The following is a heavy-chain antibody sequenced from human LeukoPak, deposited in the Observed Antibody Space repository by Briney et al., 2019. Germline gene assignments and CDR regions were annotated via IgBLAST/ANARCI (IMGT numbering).Heavy chain of an antibody. CDR2: MNPNSGNT. Sequence: ASVNVSCKASVYTFASYDINWVRQATGQGLEWMGWMNPNSGNTGYAQKFQGRVTMTRNTSISTAYMELSSLRSEDTAVYYCTSTRVDTAMVTDYWGQGTLVTVSS. D-gene: IGHD5-18*01. J-gene: IGHJ4*02. CDR1: VYTFASYD. CDR3: TSTRVDTAMVTDY. V-gene: IGHV1-8*01.